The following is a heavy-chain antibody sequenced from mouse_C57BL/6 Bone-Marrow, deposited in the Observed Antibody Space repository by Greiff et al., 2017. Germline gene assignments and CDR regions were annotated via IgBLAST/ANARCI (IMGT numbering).Heavy chain of an antibody. J-gene: IGHJ3*01. CDR1: GYTFTSYW. V-gene: IGHV1-55*01. CDR2: IYPGSGSP. Sequence: QVQLQQPGAELVKPGASVKMSCKASGYTFTSYWITWVKQRPGQGLEWIGDIYPGSGSPNYNAKFQSKATLTVDTSSITAYMQLSSLTSEDASVYYCSRGSNYFAYWGQGTLVTVSA. CDR3: SRGSNYFAY. D-gene: IGHD2-5*01.